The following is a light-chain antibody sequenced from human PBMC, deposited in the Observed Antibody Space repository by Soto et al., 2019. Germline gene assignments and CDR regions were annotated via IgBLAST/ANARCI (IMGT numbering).Light chain of an antibody. CDR1: SSDVGGYNY. J-gene: IGLJ2*01. CDR3: SSYAGRNNLQ. Sequence: QSALTQPPSASGSPGQSFTISFTGTSSDVGGYNYVSWYQQHPGKSPKLMIYEVSKRPSGVPDRFSGSKSGNTASLTVSGLQAEDEADYYCSSYAGRNNLQVGGGTQRTVL. V-gene: IGLV2-8*01. CDR2: EVS.